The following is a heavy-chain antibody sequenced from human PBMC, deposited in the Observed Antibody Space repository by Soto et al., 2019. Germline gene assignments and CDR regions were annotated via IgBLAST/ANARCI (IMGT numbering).Heavy chain of an antibody. Sequence: QVQLQESGPGLVKPSETLSLTCTVSGGSISSYYWSWIRQPPGKGLEWIGYIYYSGSTNYNPSLKSRVTISVDTSKNQFSLELSSVTAADTAVYYCAREGFLAFNWFDPWGQGTLVTVSS. CDR2: IYYSGST. V-gene: IGHV4-59*01. CDR3: AREGFLAFNWFDP. J-gene: IGHJ5*02. CDR1: GGSISSYY.